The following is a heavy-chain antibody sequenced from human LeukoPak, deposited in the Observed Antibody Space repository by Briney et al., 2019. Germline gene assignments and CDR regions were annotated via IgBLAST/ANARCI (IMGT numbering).Heavy chain of an antibody. CDR2: IHHSGST. D-gene: IGHD2-2*01. CDR3: ARVQSYAYGFDY. Sequence: PSETLSLTCTVSGYSISSGYYWGWIRQPPGKGLEWIGSIHHSGSTYYNPALKSRVTISVDTSKQQFSLNLRSVTDADTAVYYCARVQSYAYGFDYWGQGTLVTVSS. V-gene: IGHV4-38-2*02. CDR1: GYSISSGYY. J-gene: IGHJ4*02.